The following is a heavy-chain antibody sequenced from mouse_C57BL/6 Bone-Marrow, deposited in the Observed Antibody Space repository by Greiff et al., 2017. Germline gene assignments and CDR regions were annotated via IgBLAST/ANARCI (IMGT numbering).Heavy chain of an antibody. D-gene: IGHD2-4*01. CDR2: INYDGSST. Sequence: EVKLVESEGGLVQPGSSMKLSCTASGFTFSDYYMAWVRQVPEKGLEWVANINYDGSSTYYLDSLKSRFIISRDNAKNILYLQMSSLKSEDTATYYCERGGYDYDDYWYRDVWGRGTSVSVSS. V-gene: IGHV5-16*01. CDR3: ERGGYDYDDYWYRDV. J-gene: IGHJ1*03. CDR1: GFTFSDYY.